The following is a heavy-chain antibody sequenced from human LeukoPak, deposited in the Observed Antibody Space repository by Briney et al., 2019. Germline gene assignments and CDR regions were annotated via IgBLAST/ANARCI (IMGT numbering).Heavy chain of an antibody. D-gene: IGHD3-22*01. V-gene: IGHV4-34*01. CDR3: ARGGGSYYYDSSGYYVDY. Sequence: SETLSLTCAVYGEYFSTYYYSWIRQPPGKGLEWIGEINHSGSTNYNPSLKSRLTISVDMSKKQFFLRLSSVTAADTAMYYCARGGGSYYYDSSGYYVDYWGQGTLVTVSS. CDR2: INHSGST. J-gene: IGHJ4*02. CDR1: GEYFSTYY.